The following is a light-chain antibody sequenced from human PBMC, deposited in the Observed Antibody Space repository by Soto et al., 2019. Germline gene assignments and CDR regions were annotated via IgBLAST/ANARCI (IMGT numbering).Light chain of an antibody. CDR3: QQYDDLPFT. CDR1: QAIGNY. Sequence: DIQMTQSPSSLSASVGDRVTITCQASQAIGNYLTWYQQKPGKAPKLLIYEASNLETGVPSRFSGSGSGADFTFTINSLQPEDIATYYCQQYDDLPFTFAGGTKVEIK. CDR2: EAS. J-gene: IGKJ4*01. V-gene: IGKV1-33*01.